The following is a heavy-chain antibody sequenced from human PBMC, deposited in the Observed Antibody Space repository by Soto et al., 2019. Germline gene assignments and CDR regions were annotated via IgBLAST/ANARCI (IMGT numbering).Heavy chain of an antibody. CDR1: GFTFSSYG. Sequence: GGSLRLSCAASGFTFSSYGMHWVRQAPGKGLEWVAVISYDGSNKYYADSVKGRFTISRDNSKNTLYLQMNSLRAEDTAVYYCANDGWFDPWGQGNLVTVSS. J-gene: IGHJ5*02. CDR3: ANDGWFDP. V-gene: IGHV3-30*18. CDR2: ISYDGSNK.